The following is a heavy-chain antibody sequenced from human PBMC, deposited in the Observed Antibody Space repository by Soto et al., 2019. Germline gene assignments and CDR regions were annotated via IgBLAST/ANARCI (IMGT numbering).Heavy chain of an antibody. Sequence: ASVKVSCKVLGTPFPGSYMHWVGQAPGQGLEWMGWINPNSGGTNYAQKFQGWVTMTRDTSISTAYMELSRLRSDDTAVYYCARGRGLRYFDRLYYFDYWGQGTLVTV. CDR2: INPNSGGT. CDR3: ARGRGLRYFDRLYYFDY. D-gene: IGHD3-9*01. J-gene: IGHJ4*02. V-gene: IGHV1-2*04. CDR1: GTPFPGSY.